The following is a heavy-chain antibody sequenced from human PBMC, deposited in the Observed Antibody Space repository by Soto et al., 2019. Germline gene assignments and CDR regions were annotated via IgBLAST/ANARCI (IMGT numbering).Heavy chain of an antibody. CDR3: ARRDYIWGSYRPVPHAFDI. J-gene: IGHJ3*02. D-gene: IGHD3-16*02. CDR1: GGSISSGGYY. CDR2: IYYSGST. V-gene: IGHV4-31*03. Sequence: TLSLTCTVSGGSISSGGYYWSWIRQHPGKGLEWIGYIYYSGSTYYNPSLKSRVTISVDTSKNQFSLKLSSVTAADTAVYYCARRDYIWGSYRPVPHAFDIWGQGTMVTVSS.